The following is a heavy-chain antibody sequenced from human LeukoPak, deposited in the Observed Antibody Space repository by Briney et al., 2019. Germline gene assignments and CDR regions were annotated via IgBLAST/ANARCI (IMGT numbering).Heavy chain of an antibody. J-gene: IGHJ3*02. Sequence: PSETLSLTCTVSGGSISSSSYYWGWIRQPPGKGLEWIGSIYYSGSTYYNPSLKSRVTISVDTSKNQFSLKLSSVTAADTAVYYCARPFKSAWDRFDIWGQGTMVTVSS. V-gene: IGHV4-39*01. D-gene: IGHD1-26*01. CDR1: GGSISSSSYY. CDR3: ARPFKSAWDRFDI. CDR2: IYYSGST.